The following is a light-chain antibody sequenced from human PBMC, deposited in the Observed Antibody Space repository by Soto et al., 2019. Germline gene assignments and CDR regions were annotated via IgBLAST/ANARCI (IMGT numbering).Light chain of an antibody. CDR2: GAS. V-gene: IGKV3-20*01. CDR3: QQYGSSPPRLT. Sequence: EIVLTQSPGTLSLSPGERATLSCRASQSVSSSYLAWYQQKPGQAPRLLIYGASSRATGIPDRFSGSGSGTDFPLTISRLQPEDFAVYYCQQYGSSPPRLTFGGGTKMEIK. CDR1: QSVSSSY. J-gene: IGKJ4*01.